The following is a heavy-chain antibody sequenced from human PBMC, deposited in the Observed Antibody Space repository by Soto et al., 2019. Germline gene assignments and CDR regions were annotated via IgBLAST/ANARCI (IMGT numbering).Heavy chain of an antibody. CDR1: GFSLSTSGVG. CDR2: IYWNDDK. CDR3: AHRPKVWPVAGAYYFDY. J-gene: IGHJ4*02. Sequence: SGPTLVNPTQTLTLTCTFSGFSLSTSGVGVGWIRQPPGKALEWLALIYWNDDKRYSPSLKSRLTITKDTSKNQVVLTMTNMDPVDTATYYCAHRPKVWPVAGAYYFDYWGQGTLVTVSS. V-gene: IGHV2-5*01. D-gene: IGHD6-19*01.